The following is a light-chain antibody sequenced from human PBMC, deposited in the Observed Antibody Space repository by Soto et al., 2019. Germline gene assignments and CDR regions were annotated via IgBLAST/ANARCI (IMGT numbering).Light chain of an antibody. V-gene: IGKV3-15*01. CDR2: GAS. J-gene: IGKJ4*01. CDR3: QQYNNWPTT. CDR1: QSVSSN. Sequence: EIVMAQSPATLSVSPGERATLSCRASQSVSSNLAWYQQKPGQAPRLLIYGASTRATGIPARFSGSGSGTVFTLTISSLQSEDFAVYYCQQYNNWPTTFGGGTKVEIK.